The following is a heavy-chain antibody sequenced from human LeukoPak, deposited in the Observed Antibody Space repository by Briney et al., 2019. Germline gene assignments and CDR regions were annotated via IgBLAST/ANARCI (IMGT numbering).Heavy chain of an antibody. Sequence: ASVKVSCKASGYTFTSYYMHWVRQAPGQGLEWMGGINPSGGSTNYAQKFQGRVTMTRDTSTSTVYMELSSLRSDDTAVYYCARDPVGATLYYYYGMDVWGQGTTVTVSS. CDR1: GYTFTSYY. CDR3: ARDPVGATLYYYYGMDV. D-gene: IGHD1-26*01. V-gene: IGHV1-46*01. J-gene: IGHJ6*02. CDR2: INPSGGST.